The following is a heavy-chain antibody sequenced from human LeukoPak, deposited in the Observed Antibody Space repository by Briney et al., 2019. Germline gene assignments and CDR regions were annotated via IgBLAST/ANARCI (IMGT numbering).Heavy chain of an antibody. D-gene: IGHD5-12*01. J-gene: IGHJ4*02. CDR2: IYYSGST. CDR3: ARLYSGYESLDY. Sequence: SETLSLTCTVSGGSISSSSYYWGWIRQPPGKGLEWIGSIYYSGSTYYNPSLKSRVTISVDTSKYQFSLKLSSVTAADTAVYYCARLYSGYESLDYWGQGTLVTVSS. V-gene: IGHV4-39*01. CDR1: GGSISSSSYY.